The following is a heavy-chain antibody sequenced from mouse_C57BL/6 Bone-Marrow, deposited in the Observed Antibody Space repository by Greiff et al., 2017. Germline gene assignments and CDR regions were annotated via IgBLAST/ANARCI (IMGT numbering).Heavy chain of an antibody. CDR2: IDPSDSET. J-gene: IGHJ2*02. CDR3: ERKGMTTVGGTDYFDY. D-gene: IGHD1-1*01. V-gene: IGHV1-52*01. CDR1: GYTFTSYW. Sequence: QVQLQQPGAELVRPGSSVKLSCKASGYTFTSYWMHWVKQRPIQGLEWIGNIDPSDSETHYNQKFKDKATLTVDKSSSTAYMQLSSLTSEDSAVYYCERKGMTTVGGTDYFDYWGQGTSLTVSS.